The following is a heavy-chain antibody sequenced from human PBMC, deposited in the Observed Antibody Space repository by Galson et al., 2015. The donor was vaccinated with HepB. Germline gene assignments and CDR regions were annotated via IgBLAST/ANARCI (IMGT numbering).Heavy chain of an antibody. J-gene: IGHJ4*02. V-gene: IGHV6-1*01. CDR1: GDSVSGNSVA. CDR3: ARGWPHRRTGGKLDY. CDR2: TYYRSKWYN. Sequence: CAISGDSVSGNSVAWNWIRQSPSRGLEWLGRTYYRSKWYNDYAESVKSRITINPDTFKNQFSLHLYSVTPEDTAVYYCARGWPHRRTGGKLDYWGQGILVTVSS. D-gene: IGHD3-16*01.